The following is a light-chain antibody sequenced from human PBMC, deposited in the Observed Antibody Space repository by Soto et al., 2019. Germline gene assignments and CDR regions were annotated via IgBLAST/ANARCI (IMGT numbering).Light chain of an antibody. J-gene: IGKJ1*01. V-gene: IGKV3-15*01. CDR2: DAS. Sequence: EVLMTQSPATLSVSPGERVILSCRASQRISNDLAWYQQKAGQAPRLLIYDASTRATGIPARFSGSGSGTEFTLTISSLQSEDFAVYFCQQYNNWPPWTFGHGTKVDIK. CDR3: QQYNNWPPWT. CDR1: QRISND.